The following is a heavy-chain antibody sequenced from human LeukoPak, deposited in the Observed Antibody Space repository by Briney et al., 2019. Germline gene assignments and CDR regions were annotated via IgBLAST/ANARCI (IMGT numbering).Heavy chain of an antibody. D-gene: IGHD3-16*01. CDR1: GFIFTNYA. CDR3: AKDDAWGRFYH. V-gene: IGHV3-23*01. Sequence: GGSLRLSCAASGFIFTNYAMSWVRQAPGKGLEWISAASGSDTGTYHADSVRGRFTISRDNSKNTVYLQMNSLRADDTAIYYCAKDDAWGRFYHWGQGTLVTVSS. J-gene: IGHJ1*01. CDR2: ASGSDTGT.